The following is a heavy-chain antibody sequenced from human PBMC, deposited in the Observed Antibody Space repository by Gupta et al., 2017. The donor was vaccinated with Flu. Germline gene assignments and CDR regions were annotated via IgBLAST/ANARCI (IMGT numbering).Heavy chain of an antibody. J-gene: IGHJ4*02. CDR3: VASGYGDYAFDY. Sequence: QVQLRESGPGLVTPSETLSLTCSVSGGSISGYFWSWIRQPPGKGLEWIAYMYYSGRTDYNPSLKSRVTMSLDTSENQFSLKLNSVTAADTAVYYCVASGYGDYAFDYWGQGTLVAVSS. V-gene: IGHV4-59*01. CDR2: MYYSGRT. D-gene: IGHD4-17*01. CDR1: GGSISGYF.